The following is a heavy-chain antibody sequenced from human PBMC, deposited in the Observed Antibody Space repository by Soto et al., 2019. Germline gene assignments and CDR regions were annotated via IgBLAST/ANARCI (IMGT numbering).Heavy chain of an antibody. CDR1: GGSISSGGYS. V-gene: IGHV4-30-2*01. CDR2: IYHSGST. D-gene: IGHD2-2*01. CDR3: ARGVGYCSSTSCYHSGMDV. J-gene: IGHJ6*02. Sequence: NPSETLSLTCAVSGGSISSGGYSWSWIRQPPGKGLEWIGYIYHSGSTYYNPSLKSRVTISVDRSKNQFSLKLSSVTAADTAVYYCARGVGYCSSTSCYHSGMDVWGQGTTVTVSS.